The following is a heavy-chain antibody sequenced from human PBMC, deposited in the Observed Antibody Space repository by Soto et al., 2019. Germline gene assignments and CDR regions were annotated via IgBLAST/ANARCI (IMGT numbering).Heavy chain of an antibody. CDR1: GFIFSDYR. V-gene: IGHV3-7*01. Sequence: GGSLRLSCAASGFIFSDYRMSWVRQAPGKGLEWVASIRQDGTERHYVESVKGRFTISRDNAKNSLYLQMNSLRVEDTAVYYCARSSGDFPYWGQGTLVTVSS. J-gene: IGHJ4*02. CDR3: ARSSGDFPY. D-gene: IGHD4-17*01. CDR2: IRQDGTER.